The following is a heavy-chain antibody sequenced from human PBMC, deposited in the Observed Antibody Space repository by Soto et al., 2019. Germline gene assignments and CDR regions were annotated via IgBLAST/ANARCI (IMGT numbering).Heavy chain of an antibody. Sequence: QVQLVQSGTEMKKPGASVKVSCKASGYTFTAYGINWVRQAPGQGLEWMGWISNYNGNTNYAQRFQGRVTMTTDTSTTTAYMELRSLRSADTAVYYCTRTHGELRGSGSNEYWGQGTLVTVSS. J-gene: IGHJ4*02. CDR2: ISNYNGNT. CDR3: TRTHGELRGSGSNEY. CDR1: GYTFTAYG. V-gene: IGHV1-18*01. D-gene: IGHD3-10*01.